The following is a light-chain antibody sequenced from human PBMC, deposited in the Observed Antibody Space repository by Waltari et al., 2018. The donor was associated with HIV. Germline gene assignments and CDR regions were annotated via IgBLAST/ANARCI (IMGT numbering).Light chain of an antibody. Sequence: VLTQTPLLSPVTLGQPASISCRSSESLEHEDGNVYLSWLHQRPGQSPRLLLCKILKRFSGVPDRFSGRGTGTDFTLRISSVEADDVGVYYCMQATQFPRTFGPGTTVEI. J-gene: IGKJ4*02. CDR2: KIL. CDR1: ESLEHEDGNVY. CDR3: MQATQFPRT. V-gene: IGKV2-24*01.